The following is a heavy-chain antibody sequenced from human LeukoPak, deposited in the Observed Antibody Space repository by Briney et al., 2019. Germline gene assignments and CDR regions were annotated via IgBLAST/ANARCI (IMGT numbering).Heavy chain of an antibody. V-gene: IGHV3-23*01. CDR2: ISGSGTNT. CDR3: ARSISGSSYTDY. CDR1: GFTFSSYA. D-gene: IGHD1-26*01. J-gene: IGHJ4*02. Sequence: PGGSLRLSCAASGFTFSSYAMSWVRQAPGKGLEWVSAISGSGTNTYYADSVKGRFTISRDNSENTLYLQMNSLRAEDTAVYYCARSISGSSYTDYWGQGTLVTVSS.